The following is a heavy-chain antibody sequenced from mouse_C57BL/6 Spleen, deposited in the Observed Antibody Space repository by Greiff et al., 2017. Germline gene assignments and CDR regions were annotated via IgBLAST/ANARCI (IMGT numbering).Heavy chain of an antibody. Sequence: VQLQQSGAELVRPGASVKLSCTASGFNIKDSYMHWVKQRPEQGLEWIGRIDPEDGDTEYAPKFQGKATMTADTSSNTAYLQLSSLTSEDTADYSCTYRYGSSYYEYFDVWGTGTTVTVSS. CDR3: TYRYGSSYYEYFDV. D-gene: IGHD1-1*01. V-gene: IGHV14-1*01. CDR2: IDPEDGDT. CDR1: GFNIKDSY. J-gene: IGHJ1*03.